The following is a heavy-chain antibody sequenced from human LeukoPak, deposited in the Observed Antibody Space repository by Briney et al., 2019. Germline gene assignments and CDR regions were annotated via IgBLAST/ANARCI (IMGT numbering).Heavy chain of an antibody. Sequence: PGGSLRLSCAASGFTFSSYGMHWVRQAPGKGLEWVAVISYDGSNKYYADSVKGRFTISRDNSKNTLYLQMNSLRAEDTAVYYCAKGIAPYSSSWETSEPFDYWGQGTLVTVSS. CDR2: ISYDGSNK. CDR1: GFTFSSYG. D-gene: IGHD6-13*01. V-gene: IGHV3-30*18. J-gene: IGHJ4*02. CDR3: AKGIAPYSSSWETSEPFDY.